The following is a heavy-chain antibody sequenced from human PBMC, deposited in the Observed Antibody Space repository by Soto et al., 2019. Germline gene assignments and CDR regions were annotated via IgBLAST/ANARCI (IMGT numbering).Heavy chain of an antibody. CDR2: LNPSDGTT. Sequence: ASVKVSCKTSGYSFTDYHIHWVRQAPGQGLVWMGILNPSDGTTTYAQKFRGRVTVTRDTSASTVYMELTSLTSEDTAVYSCARGXXAALXXXXXXXASTLEGPVAVGGSAEGDRPNPVQSLPWG. J-gene: IGHJ5*02. D-gene: IGHD5-12*01. CDR3: ARGXXAALXXXXXXXASTLEGPVAVGGSAEGDRPNPVQSLP. V-gene: IGHV1-46*01. CDR1: GYSFTDYH.